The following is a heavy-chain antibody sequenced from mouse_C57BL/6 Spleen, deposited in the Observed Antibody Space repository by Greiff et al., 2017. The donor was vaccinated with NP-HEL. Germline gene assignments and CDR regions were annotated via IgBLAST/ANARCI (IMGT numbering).Heavy chain of an antibody. CDR3: TRDLGRGAMDY. Sequence: EVKVVESGEGLVKPGGSLKLSCAASGFTFSSYAMSWVRQTPEQRLEWVAYISSGGDYIYYADTVKGRSTISRDNARNTLYLQMSSLKSEDTAMYYCTRDLGRGAMDYWGQGTSVTVSS. CDR2: ISSGGDYI. J-gene: IGHJ4*01. D-gene: IGHD4-1*01. V-gene: IGHV5-9-1*02. CDR1: GFTFSSYA.